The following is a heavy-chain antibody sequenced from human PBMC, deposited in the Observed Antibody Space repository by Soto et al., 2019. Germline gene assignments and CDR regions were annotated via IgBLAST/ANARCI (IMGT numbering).Heavy chain of an antibody. CDR2: INHSGST. J-gene: IGHJ4*02. Sequence: PSETLSLTCAVYGGSFSGYYWSWIRQPPGKGLEWIGEINHSGSTNYNPSLKSRVTISVDTSKNQFSLKLSSVTAADTAVYYCARDGYSYGDWLLWGKGTLVTVSS. D-gene: IGHD5-18*01. V-gene: IGHV4-34*01. CDR1: GGSFSGYY. CDR3: ARDGYSYGDWLL.